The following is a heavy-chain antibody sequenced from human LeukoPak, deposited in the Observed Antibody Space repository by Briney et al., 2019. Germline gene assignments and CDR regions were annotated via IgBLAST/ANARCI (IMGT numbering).Heavy chain of an antibody. CDR3: AKCDNSIAVTGY. Sequence: PGGSLRLSCAASGFTFSSYGMHWVRQAPGKGLEWVAVIWYDGSNKYYADSVKGRFTISRDNSKNTLYLQMNSLRAEDTAVYYCAKCDNSIAVTGYWGQGTLVTVSS. CDR2: IWYDGSNK. V-gene: IGHV3-33*06. CDR1: GFTFSSYG. D-gene: IGHD6-19*01. J-gene: IGHJ4*02.